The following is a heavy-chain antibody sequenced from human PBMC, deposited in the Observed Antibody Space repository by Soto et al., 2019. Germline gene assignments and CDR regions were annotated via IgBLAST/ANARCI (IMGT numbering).Heavy chain of an antibody. CDR1: GFIFSSFG. J-gene: IGHJ4*02. V-gene: IGHV3-33*01. Sequence: QEQLVESGGGVVQPGRSLRLSCTTSGFIFSSFGMHWVRQAPGKGLEWVAVIWDDESNKYYADSVKGRFIISRDNSKNALYLQMNSLRGEDTAVYYCARDRGDYYDSSGFDYWGQGTLVTVSP. CDR2: IWDDESNK. CDR3: ARDRGDYYDSSGFDY. D-gene: IGHD3-22*01.